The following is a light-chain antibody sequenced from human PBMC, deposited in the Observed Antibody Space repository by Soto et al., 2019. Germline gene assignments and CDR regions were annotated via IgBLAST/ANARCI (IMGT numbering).Light chain of an antibody. Sequence: QSVLTQPASVSGSPGQSITISCTGTSSDVGGYNYVSWHQQHPGKAPKLMIYEVTNRPSGVSNRFSGSKSGNTASLTISALQAEDEADYYCSSYTRRSTLGFGTGTKVTVL. CDR2: EVT. J-gene: IGLJ1*01. CDR1: SSDVGGYNY. CDR3: SSYTRRSTLG. V-gene: IGLV2-14*01.